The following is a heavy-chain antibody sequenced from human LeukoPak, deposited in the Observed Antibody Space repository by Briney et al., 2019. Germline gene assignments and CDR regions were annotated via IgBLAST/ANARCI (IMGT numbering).Heavy chain of an antibody. CDR3: ARVGPATDYYFDY. J-gene: IGHJ4*02. CDR1: GFTFSSYA. D-gene: IGHD2-2*01. Sequence: GGSLRLSCAASGFTFSSYAMSWVRQAPGKGLEWVSSISSSSSYIYYADSVKGRFTISRDNAKNSLYLQMNSLRAEDTAVYYCARVGPATDYYFDYWGQGTLVTVSS. V-gene: IGHV3-21*01. CDR2: ISSSSSYI.